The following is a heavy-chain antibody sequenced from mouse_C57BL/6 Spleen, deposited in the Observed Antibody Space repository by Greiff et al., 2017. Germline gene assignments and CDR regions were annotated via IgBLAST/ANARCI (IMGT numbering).Heavy chain of an antibody. CDR3: ARDADYCGSSPWYFDV. CDR1: GFTFSDFY. CDR2: SRNKANDYTT. Sequence: EVQGVESGGGLVQSGRSLRLSCATSGFTFSDFYMEWVRQAPGKGLEWIAASRNKANDYTTEYSASVKGRFIVSRDTYQSILYLQMNALKAEGTASDYWARDADYCGSSPWYFDVWGTGTTVTVSS. D-gene: IGHD1-1*01. V-gene: IGHV7-1*01. J-gene: IGHJ1*03.